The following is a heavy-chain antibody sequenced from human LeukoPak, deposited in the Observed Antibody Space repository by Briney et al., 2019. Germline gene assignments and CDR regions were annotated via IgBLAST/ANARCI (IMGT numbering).Heavy chain of an antibody. CDR2: IWSVGGAE. V-gene: IGHV3-33*01. CDR1: GFPFSSYG. CDR3: AREGASVGTYYSDY. D-gene: IGHD2-21*02. Sequence: GGSLRLSCVASGFPFSSYGMHWVRQAPGKGLEWVAVIWSVGGAEYYADSVKGRFTISRDNSKNTLFLQMNNLRVDDTAVYYCAREGASVGTYYSDYWGQGSLVLVSS. J-gene: IGHJ4*02.